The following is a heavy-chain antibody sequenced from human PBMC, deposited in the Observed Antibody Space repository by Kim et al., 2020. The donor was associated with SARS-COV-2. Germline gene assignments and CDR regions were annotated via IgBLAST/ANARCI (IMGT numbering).Heavy chain of an antibody. V-gene: IGHV1-8*01. CDR2: MNPNSGNT. CDR1: GYTFTSYD. Sequence: ASVKVSCKASGYTFTSYDINWVRQATGQGLEWMGWMNPNSGNTGYAQKFQGRVTMTRNTSISTAYMELSSLRSEDTAVYYCARGAPNIFGEAPGVNAFDIWGQGIMVTVSS. D-gene: IGHD3-10*01. CDR3: ARGAPNIFGEAPGVNAFDI. J-gene: IGHJ3*02.